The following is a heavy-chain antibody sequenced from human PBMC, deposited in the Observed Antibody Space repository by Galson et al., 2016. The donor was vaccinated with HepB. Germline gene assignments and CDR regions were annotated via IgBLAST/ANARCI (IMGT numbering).Heavy chain of an antibody. Sequence: QSGAEVKKPGESLKISCKGSGYSFTNYWIAWVRRMPGKGLEWMGSIFPGDSDTRYGPSFQGQVTISVDMSISTAYLQWSSLKASDTAMYYCATYTPQTHSYYYGMDVWGQGTTVTVSS. J-gene: IGHJ6*02. V-gene: IGHV5-51*01. CDR2: IFPGDSDT. CDR3: ATYTPQTHSYYYGMDV. CDR1: GYSFTNYW. D-gene: IGHD2-2*02.